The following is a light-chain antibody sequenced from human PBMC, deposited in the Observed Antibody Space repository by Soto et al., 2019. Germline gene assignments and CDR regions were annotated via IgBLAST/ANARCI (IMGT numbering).Light chain of an antibody. J-gene: IGLJ2*01. CDR1: SGHSNYA. CDR2: LNSDGSH. CDR3: QTWGSGIVV. V-gene: IGLV4-69*01. Sequence: QPVLTQSPSASASLGASVKLTCTLSSGHSNYAIAWHQQQSEKGPRYLMKLNSDGSHSKGDGIPDRFSGSSSGAERYLTISSLQSEDEAEYYCQTWGSGIVVFGGRTKLTVL.